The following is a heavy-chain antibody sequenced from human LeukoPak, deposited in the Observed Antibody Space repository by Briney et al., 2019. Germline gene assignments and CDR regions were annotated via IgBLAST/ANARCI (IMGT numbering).Heavy chain of an antibody. V-gene: IGHV4-59*01. Sequence: SETLSLTCTVSGGSISSYYWSWIRQPPGQGLERMGYIYYSGSTNYNPSLKSRVTISVDTSKNQFSLKLSSVTAADTAVYYCARALYYDSSGYYIQHWGQGTLVTVSS. CDR1: GGSISSYY. CDR3: ARALYYDSSGYYIQH. CDR2: IYYSGST. D-gene: IGHD3-22*01. J-gene: IGHJ1*01.